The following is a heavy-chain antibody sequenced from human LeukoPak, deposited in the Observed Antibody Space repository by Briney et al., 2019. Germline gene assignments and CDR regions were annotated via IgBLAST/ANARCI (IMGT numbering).Heavy chain of an antibody. J-gene: IGHJ4*02. V-gene: IGHV3-23*01. CDR2: ISGSGDNT. D-gene: IGHD3-3*01. CDR1: GVVFSNYA. CDR3: AKCVAYFDFWSDYYTDY. Sequence: GGSLRLSCAASGVVFSNYAMSWVRQAPGKGLEWVSVISGSGDNTHYADSVKGRFIISRDNSKNTLYLQMNSLRAEDTAVYYCAKCVAYFDFWSDYYTDYWGQGTLVTVSS.